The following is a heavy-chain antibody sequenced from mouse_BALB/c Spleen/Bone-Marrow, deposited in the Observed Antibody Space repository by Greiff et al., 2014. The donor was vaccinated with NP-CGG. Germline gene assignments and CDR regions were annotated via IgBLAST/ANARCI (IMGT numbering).Heavy chain of an antibody. Sequence: ESGPELVKPGASVKMSCKASGYTFTSYVMHWVKQKPGQGLEWIGYINPYNDGTKYNEKFKGKATLTSDKSSSTAYMELSSLTFEDSAVYYCARQGVDYFDYWGQGTTLTVSS. CDR3: ARQGVDYFDY. V-gene: IGHV1-14*01. CDR2: INPYNDGT. J-gene: IGHJ2*01. CDR1: GYTFTSYV.